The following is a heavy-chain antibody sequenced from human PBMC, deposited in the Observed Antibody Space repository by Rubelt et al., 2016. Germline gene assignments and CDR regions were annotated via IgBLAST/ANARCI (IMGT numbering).Heavy chain of an antibody. J-gene: IGHJ4*02. V-gene: IGHV3-23*01. CDR2: GGST. D-gene: IGHD2-21*02. CDR3: AKDRFFRSGGDDYFDY. Sequence: GGSTYYADSVKGRFTISRDNSKNTLYLQMNSLRAEDTAVYYCAKDRFFRSGGDDYFDYWGQGTLVTVSS.